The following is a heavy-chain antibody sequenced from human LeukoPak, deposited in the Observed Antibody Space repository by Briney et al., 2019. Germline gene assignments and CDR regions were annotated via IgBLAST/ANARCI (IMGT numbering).Heavy chain of an antibody. CDR3: ASWIQLCLLDY. J-gene: IGHJ4*02. V-gene: IGHV1-18*01. Sequence: ASVKVSCKASGYSFTSYGISLVRQAPGQGLEWMGWISAYNGNTNYAQKLQGRVTMTTDTSTSTAYMELRSLRSDDTAVYYCASWIQLCLLDYWGQGTLVTVSS. D-gene: IGHD5-18*01. CDR2: ISAYNGNT. CDR1: GYSFTSYG.